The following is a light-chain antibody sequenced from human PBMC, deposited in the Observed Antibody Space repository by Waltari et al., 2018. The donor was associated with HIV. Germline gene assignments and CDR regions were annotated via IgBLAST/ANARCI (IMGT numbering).Light chain of an antibody. CDR1: SSDIGNYNL. J-gene: IGLJ3*02. Sequence: QSALTQPASVSGSPGQSITISCTGTSSDIGNYNLVSWYQQHPGKDPKLMIYEVTKRPSGVSKRFSGSKSGKTASLIIHWLQAEDEADYCCCSSAGSSTWVFGGGTQLTVL. CDR3: CSSAGSSTWV. V-gene: IGLV2-23*02. CDR2: EVT.